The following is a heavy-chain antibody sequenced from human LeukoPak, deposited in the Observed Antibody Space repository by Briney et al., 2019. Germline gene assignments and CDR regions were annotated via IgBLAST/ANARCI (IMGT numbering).Heavy chain of an antibody. V-gene: IGHV1-46*01. Sequence: ASVKVSCKASGYTFTIYYIHRVRQAPGQGLEWMGIINTSGGSTSYAQNFQGRVTMTRDTSTSTVYMELSSLRSEDTAVYYCARAGIFDYWGQGTLVTVSS. J-gene: IGHJ4*02. D-gene: IGHD3-10*01. CDR2: INTSGGST. CDR1: GYTFTIYY. CDR3: ARAGIFDY.